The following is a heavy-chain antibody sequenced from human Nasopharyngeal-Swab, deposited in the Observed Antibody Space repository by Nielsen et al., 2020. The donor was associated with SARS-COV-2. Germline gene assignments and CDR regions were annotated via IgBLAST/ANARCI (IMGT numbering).Heavy chain of an antibody. J-gene: IGHJ4*02. D-gene: IGHD4-17*01. CDR2: VFSSGST. Sequence: SETLSLTCVVSGASISNRNNYWGWIRQSPGKGLEWIGTVFSSGSTYNPSLKSRVTMSVDTSKNQFSLKLTSVTAADTAVYYCARDESGDYLGLPFDYWGRGTLVTVSS. CDR1: GASISNRNNY. CDR3: ARDESGDYLGLPFDY. V-gene: IGHV4-39*07.